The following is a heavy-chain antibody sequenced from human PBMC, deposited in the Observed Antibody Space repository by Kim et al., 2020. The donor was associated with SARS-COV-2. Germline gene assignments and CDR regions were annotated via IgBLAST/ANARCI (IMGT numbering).Heavy chain of an antibody. CDR1: GGSISSSNW. CDR2: IYHSGST. D-gene: IGHD4-17*01. V-gene: IGHV4-4*02. J-gene: IGHJ6*02. Sequence: SETLSLTCAVSGGSISSSNWWSWVRQPPGKGLEWIGEIYHSGSTNYNPSLKSRVTISVDKSKNQFSLKLSSVTAADTAVYYCARGMGKFTVIWFPYGMDVWGQGTTVTVSS. CDR3: ARGMGKFTVIWFPYGMDV.